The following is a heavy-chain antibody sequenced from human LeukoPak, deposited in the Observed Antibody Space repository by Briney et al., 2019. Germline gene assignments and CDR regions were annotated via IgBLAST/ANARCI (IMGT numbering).Heavy chain of an antibody. D-gene: IGHD6-13*01. CDR3: ARESHGSSWYVRANWFDP. Sequence: SSETLSLTCTVSGGSISSSSYYWGWIRQPPGKGLEWIGYIYYSGSTNYNPSLKSRVTISVDTSKNQFSLKLSSVTAADTAVYYCARESHGSSWYVRANWFDPWGQGTLVTVSS. CDR1: GGSISSSSYY. CDR2: IYYSGST. J-gene: IGHJ5*02. V-gene: IGHV4-61*01.